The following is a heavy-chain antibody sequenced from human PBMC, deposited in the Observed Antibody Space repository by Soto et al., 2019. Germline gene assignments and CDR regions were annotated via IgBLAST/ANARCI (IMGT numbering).Heavy chain of an antibody. CDR3: AKDVDYDFWSGYYDY. Sequence: GGSLRLSCAASGFTFSSYGMHWVRQAPGKGLEWVAVISYDGSNKYYADSVKGRFTISRDNSKNTLYLQMNSLRAEDTAVYYCAKDVDYDFWSGYYDYWGQGTLVTVSS. D-gene: IGHD3-3*01. CDR2: ISYDGSNK. CDR1: GFTFSSYG. V-gene: IGHV3-30*18. J-gene: IGHJ4*02.